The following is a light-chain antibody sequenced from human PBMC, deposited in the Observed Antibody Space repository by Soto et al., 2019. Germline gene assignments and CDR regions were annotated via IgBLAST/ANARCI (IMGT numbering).Light chain of an antibody. J-gene: IGKJ4*01. Sequence: DLQMTQSPSSVSASVGDRVTITCRASQDISRWLAWYQQKPGKAPKLLIYGASNLQSGAPSRFSGSGSGTDFTLTISSLQPEDFATYYCQQATRFPVSFGGGTKIEIK. V-gene: IGKV1-12*01. CDR3: QQATRFPVS. CDR1: QDISRW. CDR2: GAS.